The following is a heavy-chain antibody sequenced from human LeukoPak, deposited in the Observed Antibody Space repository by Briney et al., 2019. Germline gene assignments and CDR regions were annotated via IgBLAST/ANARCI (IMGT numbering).Heavy chain of an antibody. CDR1: GYTFTSYV. D-gene: IGHD3-22*01. CDR3: ARAYYYDSSGYYYYYYGMDV. CDR2: MYPNSGNT. Sequence: GSVTVSRKASGYTFTSYVSNWVRQAAGQGLEWVGWMYPNSGNTGYAQKFKGRVTMTSNTSISTAYMALSSLRSEDTAVYYCARAYYYDSSGYYYYYYGMDVWGEGTTVTVSS. V-gene: IGHV1-8*01. J-gene: IGHJ6*01.